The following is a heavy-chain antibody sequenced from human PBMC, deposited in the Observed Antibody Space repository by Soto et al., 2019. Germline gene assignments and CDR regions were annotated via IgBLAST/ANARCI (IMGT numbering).Heavy chain of an antibody. V-gene: IGHV3-30*18. D-gene: IGHD3-9*01. Sequence: QVQLGESGGGVVQPGKSLRLSCVGSGFTFGNYAMYWVRQAPGKGLECVAFISYDGSKRYHADSVKGQFTISRDNARNTLYLQMDRLRPEDTAVYYCAKGGGAPGYPIDYWGQGTLVTVSS. J-gene: IGHJ4*02. CDR2: ISYDGSKR. CDR3: AKGGGAPGYPIDY. CDR1: GFTFGNYA.